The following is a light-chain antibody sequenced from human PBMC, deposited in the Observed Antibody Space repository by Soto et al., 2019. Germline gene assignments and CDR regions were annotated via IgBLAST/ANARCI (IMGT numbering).Light chain of an antibody. CDR2: DAS. V-gene: IGKV1-5*01. CDR1: QSVTTR. CDR3: QQYYDYPWT. Sequence: DIQMTQSPFTLSASVGDRVSITCRASQSVTTRLVWHQHKPGKAPKVLIYDASNLQTGVPSRFSGSGSGREFTLTISSLQPDDFAAYYCQQYYDYPWTFGQGTKVEIK. J-gene: IGKJ1*01.